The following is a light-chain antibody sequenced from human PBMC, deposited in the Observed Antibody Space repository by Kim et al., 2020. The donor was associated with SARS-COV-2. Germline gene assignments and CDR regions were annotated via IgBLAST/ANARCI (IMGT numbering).Light chain of an antibody. CDR3: QQYYAIPWT. Sequence: DIVMTQSPDSLAVSLGVWATFTCKYSQSVLHSANNKNNLARYQQKPGQPPKLLIYWASTRESGVPDRISGSGSGTDFTLTISSVQAEDGALYYCQQYYAIPWTFGQVTEVNIK. CDR1: QSVLHSANNKNN. J-gene: IGKJ1*01. V-gene: IGKV4-1*01. CDR2: WAS.